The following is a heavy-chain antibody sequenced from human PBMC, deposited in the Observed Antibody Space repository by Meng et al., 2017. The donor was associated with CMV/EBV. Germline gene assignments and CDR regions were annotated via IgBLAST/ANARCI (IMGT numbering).Heavy chain of an antibody. CDR3: ARGLRIFGVVPSPYYFDY. CDR2: MNPNSGNT. J-gene: IGHJ4*02. D-gene: IGHD3-3*01. Sequence: ASVKVSCKGSGYTFTSYDINWVRQATGQGLEWMGWMNPNSGNTGYAQKFQGRVTMTRNTSISTAYMELSSLRSEDTAVYYCARGLRIFGVVPSPYYFDYWGQGTLVTVSS. V-gene: IGHV1-8*01. CDR1: GYTFTSYD.